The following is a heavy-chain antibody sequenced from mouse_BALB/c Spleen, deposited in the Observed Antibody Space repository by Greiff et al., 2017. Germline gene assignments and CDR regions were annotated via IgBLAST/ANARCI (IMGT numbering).Heavy chain of an antibody. CDR3: AKFYYGYPSYAMDY. D-gene: IGHD2-2*01. V-gene: IGHV3-6*02. Sequence: EVQRVESGPGLVKPSQSLSLTCSVTGYSITSGYYWNWIRQFPGNKLEWMGYISYDGSNNYNPSLKNRISITRDTSKNQFFLKLNSVTTEATATYYCAKFYYGYPSYAMDYWGQGTSVTVSS. CDR1: GYSITSGYY. CDR2: ISYDGSN. J-gene: IGHJ4*01.